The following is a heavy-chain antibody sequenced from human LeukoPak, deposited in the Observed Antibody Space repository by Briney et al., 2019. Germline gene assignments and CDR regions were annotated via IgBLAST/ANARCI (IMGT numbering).Heavy chain of an antibody. V-gene: IGHV3-30*02. Sequence: WGSLTLSCVASAFTFSSYSMHWVRQAPGQGLEWGVFIWYDGSNKYYADSVKVRFTISRDNSKTTLYLQMNSLRAEDTAVYYCAKSYSYDYDYWGQGTLVTVSS. D-gene: IGHD5-18*01. CDR3: AKSYSYDYDY. CDR1: AFTFSSYS. J-gene: IGHJ4*02. CDR2: IWYDGSNK.